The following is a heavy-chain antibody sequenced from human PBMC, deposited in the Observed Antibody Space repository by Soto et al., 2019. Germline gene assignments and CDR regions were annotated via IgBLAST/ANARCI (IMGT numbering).Heavy chain of an antibody. D-gene: IGHD3-16*01. CDR3: AKDIMRGGTDV. CDR1: GFNLKDFA. J-gene: IGHJ6*02. Sequence: EVQLVESGGDLVQPGRSLRLSCAASGFNLKDFAMHWVRQAPGRGVEWVAGIMWDSGRIGYADSVRGGFTIFRDNAKNSLYLPMNSLRLEETASYYGAKDIMRGGTDVWGQGTTVIVTS. V-gene: IGHV3-9*01. CDR2: IMWDSGRI.